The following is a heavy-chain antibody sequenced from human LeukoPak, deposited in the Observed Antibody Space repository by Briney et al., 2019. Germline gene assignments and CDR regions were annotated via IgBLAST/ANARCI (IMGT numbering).Heavy chain of an antibody. J-gene: IGHJ4*02. V-gene: IGHV1-18*04. CDR3: ARPASGYSPALGLDY. CDR1: GYTFTSYG. D-gene: IGHD5-18*01. CDR2: ISAYNGNT. Sequence: ASAKVSCKASGYTFTSYGISWVRQAPGQGLEWMGWISAYNGNTNYAQKLQGRVTMTTDTSTSTAYMELRSLRSDDTAVYYCARPASGYSPALGLDYWGQGTLVTVSS.